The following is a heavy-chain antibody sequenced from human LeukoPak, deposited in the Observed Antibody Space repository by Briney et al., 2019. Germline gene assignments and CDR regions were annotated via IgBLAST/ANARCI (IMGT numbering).Heavy chain of an antibody. D-gene: IGHD1-26*01. CDR2: IGVAANT. V-gene: IGHV3-13*01. CDR3: ARQNTPHGNFDY. CDR1: GFTFSSYD. J-gene: IGHJ4*02. Sequence: GGSLRLSCAASGFTFSSYDMHWVRQATGKGLEWVSAIGVAANTFYSGSVKGRFAISRENAKNSLYLLMTSLRAEDTAVYYCARQNTPHGNFDYWGQGILVTVSS.